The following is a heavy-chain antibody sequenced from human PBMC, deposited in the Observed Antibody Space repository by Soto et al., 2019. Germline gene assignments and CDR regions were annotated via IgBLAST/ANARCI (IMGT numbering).Heavy chain of an antibody. CDR3: ARGTGYGDYADAFDI. V-gene: IGHV1-69*12. CDR2: IIPIFGTA. J-gene: IGHJ3*02. D-gene: IGHD4-17*01. Sequence: QVQLVQSGAEVKKPGSSVKVSCKASGGTFSSYAISWVRQAPGQGLEWMGGIIPIFGTAKYAQKFQGRVTITADESTGTAYRALRSLRSEDTAVYYCARGTGYGDYADAFDIWGQGTMVTVSS. CDR1: GGTFSSYA.